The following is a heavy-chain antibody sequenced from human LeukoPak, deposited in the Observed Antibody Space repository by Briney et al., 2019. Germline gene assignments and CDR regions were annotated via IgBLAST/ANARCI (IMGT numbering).Heavy chain of an antibody. D-gene: IGHD6-13*01. CDR3: AKDIAAAGTGWYFDL. CDR1: GFTFDDYA. Sequence: GGSLRLSCAASGFTFDDYAMHWVRQAPGKGLEWVSGISWNSGSIGYADSVKGRFTISRDNAKNSLYLQMNSLRAEDTALYCCAKDIAAAGTGWYFDLWGRGTLVTVSS. J-gene: IGHJ2*01. CDR2: ISWNSGSI. V-gene: IGHV3-9*01.